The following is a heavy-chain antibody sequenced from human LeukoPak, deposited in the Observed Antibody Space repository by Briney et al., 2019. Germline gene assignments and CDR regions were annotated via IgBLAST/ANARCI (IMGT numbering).Heavy chain of an antibody. CDR3: ARGGPGSPEYNWNDLFDY. J-gene: IGHJ4*02. D-gene: IGHD1-20*01. CDR1: GYTFTSYG. V-gene: IGHV1-18*01. CDR2: ISAYNGNT. Sequence: GASVKVSCKASGYTFTSYGISWVRQAPGQGLEWMGWISAYNGNTNYAQKLQGRVTMTTDTSTSTAYMELRSLRSDDTAVYYCARGGPGSPEYNWNDLFDYWGQGTLVTVSS.